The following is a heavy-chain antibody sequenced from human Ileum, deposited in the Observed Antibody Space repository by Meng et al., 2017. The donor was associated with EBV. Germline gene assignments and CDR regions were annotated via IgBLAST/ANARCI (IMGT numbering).Heavy chain of an antibody. CDR1: GFSVSSNY. D-gene: IGHD2-2*03. Sequence: LVESGGGLIRPGGSLRLPCAASGFSVSSNYMSWVRQTPGKGLEWLSIIYSGGSTYYADSVKGRFTISRDNSKNTLYLQMNNLRVDDTAVYYCARGGWIVPVDWGQGTLVTVSS. J-gene: IGHJ4*02. CDR2: IYSGGST. V-gene: IGHV3-53*01. CDR3: ARGGWIVPVD.